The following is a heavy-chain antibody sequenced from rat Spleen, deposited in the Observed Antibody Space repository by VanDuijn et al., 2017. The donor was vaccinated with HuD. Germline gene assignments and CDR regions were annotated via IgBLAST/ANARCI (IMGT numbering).Heavy chain of an antibody. J-gene: IGHJ3*01. V-gene: IGHV2-13*01. Sequence: QVQLKESGPGLVQPSQTLSLTCTVSGFSLNNYGVLWVRQPPGKGLDWMGVIWGDGISNYNSALKSRLSITRDTSKSQVYLKMNSLQTGDTATYYCARWKYTTDWFAYWGQGTLVTVSS. D-gene: IGHD1-6*01. CDR3: ARWKYTTDWFAY. CDR2: IWGDGIS. CDR1: GFSLNNYG.